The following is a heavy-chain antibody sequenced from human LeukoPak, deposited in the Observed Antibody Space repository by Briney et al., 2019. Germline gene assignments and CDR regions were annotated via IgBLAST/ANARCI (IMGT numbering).Heavy chain of an antibody. CDR1: GSTFDDYA. V-gene: IGHV3-9*01. CDR2: ISWNSGSL. D-gene: IGHD6-13*01. Sequence: SGRSLRLSCAASGSTFDDYAMHWVRQAPGRGLEWVSGISWNSGSLGYADSVKGRFTISRDNAKNSLYLQMNSPRAEDTALYYCAKDTGYSSRYVDYWGQGTLVTVSS. J-gene: IGHJ4*02. CDR3: AKDTGYSSRYVDY.